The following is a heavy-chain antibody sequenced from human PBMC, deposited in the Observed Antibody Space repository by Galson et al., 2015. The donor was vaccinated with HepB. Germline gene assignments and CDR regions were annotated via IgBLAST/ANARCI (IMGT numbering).Heavy chain of an antibody. V-gene: IGHV1-2*02. CDR3: ARRALPYFDCFYP. CDR2: INPDSGDT. CDR1: GYTFSGYY. J-gene: IGHJ5*02. D-gene: IGHD3-9*01. Sequence: SVKVSCKTSGYTFSGYYIHWVRQAPGQGLEWMGWINPDSGDTNYAQKFQGRVIMTRDTSISAAYMELSRLRSEDTAVYYCARRALPYFDCFYPWGQGTLVTVSS.